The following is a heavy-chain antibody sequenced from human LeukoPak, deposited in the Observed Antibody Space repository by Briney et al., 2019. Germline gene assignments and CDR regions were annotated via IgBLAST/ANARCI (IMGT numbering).Heavy chain of an antibody. CDR1: GLTFSSYV. CDR3: AKVRWDNSGWYYLDS. V-gene: IGHV3-30*04. D-gene: IGHD6-19*01. Sequence: PGGSLRLSCAASGLTFSSYVMHWVRQAPGKGLEWVAIISYDGSNEYYADSVKGRFTISRDNSKNTLYLQMKSLRAEDTAVYYCAKVRWDNSGWYYLDSWGQGTLVTVSS. CDR2: ISYDGSNE. J-gene: IGHJ4*02.